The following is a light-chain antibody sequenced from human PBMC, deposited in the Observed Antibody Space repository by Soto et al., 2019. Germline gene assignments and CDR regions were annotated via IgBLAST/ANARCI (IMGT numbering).Light chain of an antibody. V-gene: IGKV3-20*01. CDR1: QSVSSSY. CDR3: PHYGSPLT. J-gene: IGKJ4*01. Sequence: EIVLTQSPGTLSLSPGERATLSCRASQSVSSSYLAWYQQKPGQAPRLLIYAASSRATGIPDTFSGGGSGTDFTLTISRLAPEDFAVYYCPHYGSPLTFGGGTKVEIK. CDR2: AAS.